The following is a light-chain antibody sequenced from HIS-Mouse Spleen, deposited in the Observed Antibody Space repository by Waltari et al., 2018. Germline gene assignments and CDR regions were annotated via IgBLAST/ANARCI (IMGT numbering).Light chain of an antibody. V-gene: IGLV2-14*01. CDR1: SSDGGGYNY. CDR2: EVS. J-gene: IGLJ3*02. CDR3: SSYTSSSTLWV. Sequence: QSALTQPASVSGSPGQSITISCTGTSSDGGGYNYVPWYQQHPGKAPKLMIYEVSNRPSGVSNRFSGSKSGNTASLTISGLQAEDEADYYCSSYTSSSTLWVFGGGTKLTVL.